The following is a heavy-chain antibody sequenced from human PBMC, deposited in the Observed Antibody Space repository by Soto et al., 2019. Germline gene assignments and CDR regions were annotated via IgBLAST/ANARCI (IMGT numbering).Heavy chain of an antibody. D-gene: IGHD5-12*01. CDR1: GVSFTNHG. Sequence: QVQLVQSGAEVKKPGSSVKVSCRASGVSFTNHGISWLRQAPGQGLEWIGGFTPKFGTANYAPKFQGRVSMTAYESRTTASVTLSSLRPEDTAVYFCARGVVSGFEHWYFDLWGRGTLITVSS. CDR2: FTPKFGTA. J-gene: IGHJ2*01. CDR3: ARGVVSGFEHWYFDL. V-gene: IGHV1-69*01.